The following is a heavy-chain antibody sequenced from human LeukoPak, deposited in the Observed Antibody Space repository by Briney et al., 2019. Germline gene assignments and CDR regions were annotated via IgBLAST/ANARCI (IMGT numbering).Heavy chain of an antibody. D-gene: IGHD3-10*01. V-gene: IGHV1-18*01. CDR2: ISAYNGNT. CDR1: GYTFTSYG. J-gene: IGHJ4*02. CDR3: ATRVRGVTAYDY. Sequence: ASVKVSCKASGYTFTSYGISWVRQAPGQGLEWMGWISAYNGNTNYAQKLQGRVTMTTDTSTGTAYMELRSLRSDDTAVYYCATRVRGVTAYDYWGQGTLVTVSS.